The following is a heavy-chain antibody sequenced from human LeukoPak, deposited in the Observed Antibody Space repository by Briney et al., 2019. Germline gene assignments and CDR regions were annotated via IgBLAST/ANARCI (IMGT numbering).Heavy chain of an antibody. CDR1: GFTFSNAW. V-gene: IGHV3-15*01. Sequence: GGSLRLSCAASGFTFSNAWMSWVRQAPGKGLEWVCRIKSKTDGGTTDYAATVKGRFTISRDDSKNTLYLQMNSLKTEDTAVYYCTTDPRKWLVPFDYWGQGTLVTVSS. CDR3: TTDPRKWLVPFDY. CDR2: IKSKTDGGTT. J-gene: IGHJ4*02. D-gene: IGHD6-19*01.